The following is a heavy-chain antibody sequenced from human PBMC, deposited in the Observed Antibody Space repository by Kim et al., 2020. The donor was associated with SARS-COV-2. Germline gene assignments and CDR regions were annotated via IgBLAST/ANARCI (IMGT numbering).Heavy chain of an antibody. CDR2: ISYDGSNR. V-gene: IGHV3-30*04. CDR3: ARDSSLVGSGLYYYYGMDV. Sequence: GGSLRLSCAASGFTFSSYAMHWVRQAPGKGLEWVAVISYDGSNRYYAYAVKGRGTISIDNSKNTLYLQMNSLRAEDTAVYYCARDSSLVGSGLYYYYGMDVWGQGTTVTVSS. J-gene: IGHJ6*02. D-gene: IGHD6-19*01. CDR1: GFTFSSYA.